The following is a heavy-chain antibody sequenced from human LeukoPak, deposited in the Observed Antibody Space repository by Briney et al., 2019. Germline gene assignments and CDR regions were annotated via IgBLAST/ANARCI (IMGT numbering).Heavy chain of an antibody. V-gene: IGHV3-23*01. CDR3: AKARSGPVDY. J-gene: IGHJ4*02. CDR1: GFTFSSYG. Sequence: GGSLRLSCEASGFTFSSYGMSWVRQAPGKGLEWVSAISGSGGSTYYADSVKGRFTISRDNSKNTLYLQMNSLRAEGTAVYYCAKARSGPVDYWGQGTLVTVSS. CDR2: ISGSGGST. D-gene: IGHD2-15*01.